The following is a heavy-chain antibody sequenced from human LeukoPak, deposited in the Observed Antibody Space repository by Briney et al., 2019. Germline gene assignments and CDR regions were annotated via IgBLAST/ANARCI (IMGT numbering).Heavy chain of an antibody. Sequence: SETLSLTCTVSGASLSDYYWSWIRQPPGKRLEGIAYMYYSGIPNYSRSLKCRVTMSADKSNNQVSLTLTSVTAADTAVYYCASHHGRGEAFDYWGRGTLVTVSS. J-gene: IGHJ4*02. D-gene: IGHD3-10*01. CDR3: ASHHGRGEAFDY. CDR1: GASLSDYY. V-gene: IGHV4-59*08. CDR2: MYYSGIP.